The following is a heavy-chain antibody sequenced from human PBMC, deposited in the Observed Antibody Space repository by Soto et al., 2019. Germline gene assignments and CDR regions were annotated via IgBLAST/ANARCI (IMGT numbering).Heavy chain of an antibody. J-gene: IGHJ5*02. D-gene: IGHD3-22*01. Sequence: QVQLVQSGAEVKKPGSSVKVSCKASGGTFSSYAISWVRQAPGQGLEWMGGIIPIFGTANYAQKFQGRVTNTADESTSTAYMELSSLRSEDTAVYYCARPTRYYYDSSGQSAWFDPWGQGTLVTVSS. CDR2: IIPIFGTA. CDR1: GGTFSSYA. CDR3: ARPTRYYYDSSGQSAWFDP. V-gene: IGHV1-69*12.